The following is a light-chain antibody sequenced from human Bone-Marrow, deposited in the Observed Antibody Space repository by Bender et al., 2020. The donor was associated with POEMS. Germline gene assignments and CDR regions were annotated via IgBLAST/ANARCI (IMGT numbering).Light chain of an antibody. CDR2: DDT. CDR3: SAWDDSLSGWV. CDR1: SSDVGGYKY. V-gene: IGLV2-11*01. J-gene: IGLJ3*02. Sequence: QSALTQPRSVSGSPGQSVTISCTGTSSDVGGYKYVSWYQHHPGKAPKLMIYDDTKRPSGVPDPFSGSKSGTSSSLAISELQSEDEALYYCSAWDDSLSGWVFGGGTKLTVL.